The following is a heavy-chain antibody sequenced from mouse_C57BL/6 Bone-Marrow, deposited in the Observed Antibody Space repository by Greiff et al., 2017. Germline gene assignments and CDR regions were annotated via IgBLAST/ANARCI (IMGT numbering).Heavy chain of an antibody. CDR1: GYTFTSYG. CDR2: IYPRSGNT. V-gene: IGHV1-81*01. Sequence: QVQLKESGAELARPGASVKLSCKASGYTFTSYGISWVKQRTGQGLEWIGEIYPRSGNTYYNEKFKGKATLTADKSSSTAYMELRSLTSEDSAVYFCAGEGYSNYVSAWFAYWGQGTLVTVSA. J-gene: IGHJ3*01. CDR3: AGEGYSNYVSAWFAY. D-gene: IGHD2-5*01.